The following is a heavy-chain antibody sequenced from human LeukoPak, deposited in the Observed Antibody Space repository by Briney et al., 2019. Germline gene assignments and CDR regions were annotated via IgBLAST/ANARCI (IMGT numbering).Heavy chain of an antibody. V-gene: IGHV1-46*01. Sequence: ASVKVSCKASGYTFTSYYMHCVRQAPGQGLEWMGIINPSGGSTSYAQKFQGRVTMTRDTSTSTVYMELSSLRSEDTAVYYCARDSNGDYAFDYWGQGTLVTVSS. J-gene: IGHJ4*02. CDR1: GYTFTSYY. D-gene: IGHD4-17*01. CDR2: INPSGGST. CDR3: ARDSNGDYAFDY.